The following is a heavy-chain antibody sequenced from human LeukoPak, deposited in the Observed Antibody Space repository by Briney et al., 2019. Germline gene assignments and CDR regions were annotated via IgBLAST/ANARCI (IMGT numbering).Heavy chain of an antibody. J-gene: IGHJ4*02. D-gene: IGHD1-26*01. CDR2: ISAYNVNT. CDR3: ARGRLDPSGSYYLLRYYFDY. CDR1: RYTFTGYY. V-gene: IGHV1-18*04. Sequence: GSSVKVSCKPSRYTFTGYYMHSVRRAPGQGVEWMGWISAYNVNTNYAQKLQGRVTMTTDTSTSTAYMELRSLRSDDTAVYYCARGRLDPSGSYYLLRYYFDYRGQGTLVTVSS.